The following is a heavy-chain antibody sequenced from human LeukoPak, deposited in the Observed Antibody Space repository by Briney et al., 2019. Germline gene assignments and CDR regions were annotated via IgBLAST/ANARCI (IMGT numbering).Heavy chain of an antibody. V-gene: IGHV4-39*07. Sequence: PETLSLTCTVSGGSISSRTYYWGWIRQPPGKGLEWIGSIHYSGSTYYSPSLKSRVTISVDTSKNQFSLMLRSVTAADTAVYYCTRVECTDGSCYTFDYWGPGTLVIVSS. D-gene: IGHD2-15*01. CDR3: TRVECTDGSCYTFDY. CDR2: IHYSGST. J-gene: IGHJ4*02. CDR1: GGSISSRTYY.